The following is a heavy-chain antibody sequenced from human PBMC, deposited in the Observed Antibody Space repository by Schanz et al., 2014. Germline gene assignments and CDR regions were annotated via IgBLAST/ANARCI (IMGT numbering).Heavy chain of an antibody. CDR2: MQPDSGKT. D-gene: IGHD6-13*01. CDR3: ASSGAAYSSSWDFDY. Sequence: QVQVVQSGAEVKKPGASVKVSCKTSGYTFSNDDINWVRQAIGQGPEWMGWMQPDSGKTHYAEKFQGRVAMTRDVSISTAYIELSSLASEDTAVYYCASSGAAYSSSWDFDYWGQGTLGTVSS. J-gene: IGHJ4*02. CDR1: GYTFSNDD. V-gene: IGHV1-8*01.